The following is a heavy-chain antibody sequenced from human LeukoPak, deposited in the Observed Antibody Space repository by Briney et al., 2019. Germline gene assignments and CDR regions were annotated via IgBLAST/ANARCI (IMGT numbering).Heavy chain of an antibody. D-gene: IGHD2-21*02. Sequence: ASVKVSCKASGYTFTSYDINWVRQATGQGLEWMGWMNPNSGNTGYVQKFQGRVTITRNTSISTAYMELSSLRSEDTAVYYCARERTGDYSYYYGMDVWGQGTTVTVSS. CDR1: GYTFTSYD. J-gene: IGHJ6*02. CDR2: MNPNSGNT. V-gene: IGHV1-8*03. CDR3: ARERTGDYSYYYGMDV.